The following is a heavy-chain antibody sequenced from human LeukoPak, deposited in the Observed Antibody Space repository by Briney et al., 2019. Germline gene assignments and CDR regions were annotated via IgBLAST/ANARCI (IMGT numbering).Heavy chain of an antibody. D-gene: IGHD3-10*01. J-gene: IGHJ4*02. CDR3: TRDSQGSGTYSTDH. CDR2: MNQDGSRK. V-gene: IGHV3-7*01. CDR1: GFTFSSSW. Sequence: GGSLRLSRVASGFTFSSSWMSWVRQGPGKGPEWVANMNQDGSRKFYVDSVEGRFTISRDNAKNSLFLEMNGLRDEDTAAYYCTRDSQGSGTYSTDHWGQGTLVTVSS.